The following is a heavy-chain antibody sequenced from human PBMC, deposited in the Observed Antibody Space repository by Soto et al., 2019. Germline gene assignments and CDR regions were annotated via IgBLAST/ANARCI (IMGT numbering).Heavy chain of an antibody. V-gene: IGHV3-21*02. CDR1: GFTFNTYT. J-gene: IGHJ3*02. Sequence: EVQLVESGGGLVKPGGSLRLSCAASGFTFNTYTMHWVRQAPGKGLEWVSSITSSSTYIYYADSVKGRFTISRDNAKKSLYLQMNSLRAEDTAVYFCARDGSGHLHDAFDIWGQGTMVSVS. CDR3: ARDGSGHLHDAFDI. D-gene: IGHD2-15*01. CDR2: ITSSSTYI.